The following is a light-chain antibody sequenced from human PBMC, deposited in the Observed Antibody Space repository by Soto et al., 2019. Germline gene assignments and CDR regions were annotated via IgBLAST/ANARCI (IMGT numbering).Light chain of an antibody. V-gene: IGLV1-44*01. Sequence: QSVLTQPPSASGTPGQGVTISWSGSASSIGTNTVNWYRQLPGTAPKLLIYGDNQRPSGVPDRFSGSKSGTSASLAISGLQSEDEAEYYCAAWDGSLNNVLFGRGTKLTVL. CDR2: GDN. CDR3: AAWDGSLNNVL. J-gene: IGLJ2*01. CDR1: ASSIGTNT.